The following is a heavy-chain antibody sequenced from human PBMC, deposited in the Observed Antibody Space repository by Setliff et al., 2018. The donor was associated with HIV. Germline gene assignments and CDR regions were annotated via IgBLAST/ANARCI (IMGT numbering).Heavy chain of an antibody. J-gene: IGHJ4*02. CDR2: MSYTGTT. CDR1: GGSISSSSYY. Sequence: SETLSLTCSVSGGSISSSSYYWGWIRQPPGKGLDWIGSMSYTGTTYDNPSLKSRVTISVDTSKNQFSLKLTSVTAADAAVYFCAMGSSGYPFDYWGQGSLVTSPQ. V-gene: IGHV4-39*01. CDR3: AMGSSGYPFDY. D-gene: IGHD3-22*01.